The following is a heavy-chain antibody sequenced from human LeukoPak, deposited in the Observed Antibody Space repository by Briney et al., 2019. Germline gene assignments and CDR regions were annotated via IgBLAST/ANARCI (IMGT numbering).Heavy chain of an antibody. Sequence: ASVKVSCKASGYTFTSYGISWVRQAPGQGLEWMGWISAYNGNTNYAQKLRGRVTMTTDTSTSTAYMELRSLRSDDTAVYYCARDPAYYDYVWGSYRYTLYFDYWGQGTLVTVSS. CDR3: ARDPAYYDYVWGSYRYTLYFDY. CDR1: GYTFTSYG. D-gene: IGHD3-16*02. V-gene: IGHV1-18*01. CDR2: ISAYNGNT. J-gene: IGHJ4*02.